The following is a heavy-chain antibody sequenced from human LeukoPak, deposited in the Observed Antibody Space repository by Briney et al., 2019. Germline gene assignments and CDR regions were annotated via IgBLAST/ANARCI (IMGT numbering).Heavy chain of an antibody. J-gene: IGHJ5*02. Sequence: GGSLRLSCAASGFTVSSNYMSWVRQAPGKGLEWVSAISGSGGSTYYADSVKGRFTISRDNSKNTLYLQMNSLRAEDTAVYYCVRGVGGDSRFDPWGQGTLVTVSS. CDR1: GFTVSSNY. D-gene: IGHD1-26*01. CDR2: ISGSGGST. CDR3: VRGVGGDSRFDP. V-gene: IGHV3-23*01.